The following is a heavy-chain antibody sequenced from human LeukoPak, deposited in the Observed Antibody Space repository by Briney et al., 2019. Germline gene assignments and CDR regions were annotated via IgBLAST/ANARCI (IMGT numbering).Heavy chain of an antibody. CDR3: ARHYDYSAYYETFLYN. CDR1: GYDFANYG. Sequence: ASVKVSCKASGYDFANYGISWVRQAPGQGLEWMGWISAYSRNTHYSQNFQGRVTVTTDTSTNTAYMELRSLRSDDTAIYYCARHYDYSAYYETFLYNWGQGTLVTVSS. J-gene: IGHJ4*02. V-gene: IGHV1-18*01. CDR2: ISAYSRNT. D-gene: IGHD3-22*01.